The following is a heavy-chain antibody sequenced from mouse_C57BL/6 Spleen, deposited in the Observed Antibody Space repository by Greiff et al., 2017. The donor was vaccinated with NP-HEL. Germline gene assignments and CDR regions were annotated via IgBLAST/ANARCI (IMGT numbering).Heavy chain of an antibody. V-gene: IGHV14-1*01. J-gene: IGHJ3*01. CDR2: IDPEDGDT. Sequence: EVQLQQSGAELVRPGASVKLSCTASGFNIKDYYMHWVNQRPEQGLEWIGRIDPEDGDTEYAPKFQGKATMTADTSSNTAYLQLSSLTSEDTAVYYCTTGGGYDGPAWFAYWGQGTLVTVSA. CDR3: TTGGGYDGPAWFAY. D-gene: IGHD2-2*01. CDR1: GFNIKDYY.